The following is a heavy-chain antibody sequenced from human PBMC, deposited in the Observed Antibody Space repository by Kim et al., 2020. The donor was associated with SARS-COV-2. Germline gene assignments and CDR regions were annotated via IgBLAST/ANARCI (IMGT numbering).Heavy chain of an antibody. D-gene: IGHD6-13*01. Sequence: ADSMKGRLTISRDNNKNPLYLQMNSLRAEDTAVYYCAKEGSVAGTGYFQHWGQGTLVTVSS. J-gene: IGHJ1*01. V-gene: IGHV3-23*01. CDR3: AKEGSVAGTGYFQH.